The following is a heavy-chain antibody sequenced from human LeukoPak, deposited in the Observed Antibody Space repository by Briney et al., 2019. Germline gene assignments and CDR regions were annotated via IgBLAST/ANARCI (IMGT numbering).Heavy chain of an antibody. J-gene: IGHJ6*02. CDR2: IIPIFGTA. Sequence: SVKVSCKASGGTFSSYAISWVRQAPGQGLEWMGGIIPIFGTANYAQKFQGRVTIAADESTSTAYMELSSLRSEDTAVYYCARDFYDILTGHYFGYYYYGMDVWGQGTTVTVSS. CDR1: GGTFSSYA. D-gene: IGHD3-9*01. CDR3: ARDFYDILTGHYFGYYYYGMDV. V-gene: IGHV1-69*13.